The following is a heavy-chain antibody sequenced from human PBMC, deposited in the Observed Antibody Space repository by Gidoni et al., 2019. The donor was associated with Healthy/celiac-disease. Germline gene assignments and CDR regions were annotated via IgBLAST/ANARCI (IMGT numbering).Heavy chain of an antibody. V-gene: IGHV4-34*01. CDR1: GGSFSGYY. J-gene: IGHJ4*02. D-gene: IGHD2-21*02. Sequence: QVQLQQWGAGLLKPSETLSLTCAVYGGSFSGYYWSWIRQPPGKGLEWIGEINHSGSTNYNPSLKSRVTISVDTSKNQFSLKLSSVTAADTAVYYCASLLPYCGGDCYSGFVDYWGQGTLVTVSS. CDR2: INHSGST. CDR3: ASLLPYCGGDCYSGFVDY.